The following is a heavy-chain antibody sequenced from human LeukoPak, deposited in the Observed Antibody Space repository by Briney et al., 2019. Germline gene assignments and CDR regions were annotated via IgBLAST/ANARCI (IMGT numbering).Heavy chain of an antibody. CDR3: ARSHIKRLTFGGVIAYFDY. Sequence: SETLSLTCTVSGGSISSSSYYWGWIRQPPGKGLEWIGSIYYSGSTYYNPSLKSRVTISVDTSKNQFSLKLSSVTAADTAVYYCARSHIKRLTFGGVIAYFDYWGQGTLVTVSS. V-gene: IGHV4-39*07. CDR1: GGSISSSSYY. CDR2: IYYSGST. D-gene: IGHD3-16*02. J-gene: IGHJ4*02.